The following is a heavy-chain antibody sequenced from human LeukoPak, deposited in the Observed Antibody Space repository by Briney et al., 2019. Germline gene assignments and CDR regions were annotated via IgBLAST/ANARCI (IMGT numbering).Heavy chain of an antibody. J-gene: IGHJ5*02. CDR1: GDSVSSNSAA. CDR2: TYYRSKWYN. V-gene: IGHV6-1*01. CDR3: AREYYYGSGSVRLNWFDP. Sequence: QTLSLTCAISGDSVSSNSAAWNWIRQSPSRGLEWLGRTYYRSKWYNDYAVSVKSRITINPDTSKNQFSLQLNSVTPEDTAVYYCAREYYYGSGSVRLNWFDPWGQGTLVTVSS. D-gene: IGHD3-10*01.